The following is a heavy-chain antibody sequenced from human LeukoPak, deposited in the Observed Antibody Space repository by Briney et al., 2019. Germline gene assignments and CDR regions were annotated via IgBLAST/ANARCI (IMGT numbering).Heavy chain of an antibody. CDR2: INPNSGGT. Sequence: ASVTVSCKASGYTFTGYYMHWVRQAPGQGLEWMGWINPNSGGTNYAQKFQGRVTMTRDTSISTAYMELSRLRSDDTAVYCSAVGLSMVRGVINDYWGQGTLVTVSS. CDR3: AVGLSMVRGVINDY. CDR1: GYTFTGYY. J-gene: IGHJ4*02. V-gene: IGHV1-2*02. D-gene: IGHD3-10*01.